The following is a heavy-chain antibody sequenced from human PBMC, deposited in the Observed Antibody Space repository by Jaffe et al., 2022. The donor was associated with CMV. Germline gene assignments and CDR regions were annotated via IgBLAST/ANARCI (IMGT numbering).Heavy chain of an antibody. J-gene: IGHJ3*02. CDR1: GFTFSDYY. CDR3: ARAVYYDYVWGSYRYKSLGGNAFDI. CDR2: ISSSGSTI. Sequence: QVQLVESGGGLVKPGGSLRLSCAASGFTFSDYYMSWIRQAPGKGLEWVSYISSSGSTIYYADSVKGRFTISRDNAKNSLYLQMNSLRAEDTAVYYCARAVYYDYVWGSYRYKSLGGNAFDIWGQGTMVTVSS. V-gene: IGHV3-11*01. D-gene: IGHD3-16*02.